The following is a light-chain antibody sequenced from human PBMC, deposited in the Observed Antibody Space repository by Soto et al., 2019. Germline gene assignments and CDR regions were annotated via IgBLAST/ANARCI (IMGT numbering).Light chain of an antibody. CDR1: LSVSSN. V-gene: IGKV3-15*01. Sequence: TQSPATLSVSPGERVTLSCRASLSVSSNLAWYQQKPGQAPRLLIYGASTRATGVPDRFSGSGSETEFTLTISSLQYEDYAVYYCQHCSVWPTFGPGTKVDIK. CDR2: GAS. J-gene: IGKJ1*01. CDR3: QHCSVWPT.